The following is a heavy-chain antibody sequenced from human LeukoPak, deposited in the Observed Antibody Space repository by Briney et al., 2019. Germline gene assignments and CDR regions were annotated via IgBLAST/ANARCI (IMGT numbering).Heavy chain of an antibody. CDR3: AKSGGYGLIDY. Sequence: SETLSLTCTVSGGSISSSSFYWGWIRQPPGKGLEWIGSIYYSGSTYYNPSLKSRVTISVDTSKNQFSLRLSSVTAADTAMYYCAKSGGYGLIDYWGQGTRVTVSS. CDR2: IYYSGST. CDR1: GGSISSSSFY. J-gene: IGHJ4*02. V-gene: IGHV4-39*01. D-gene: IGHD1-26*01.